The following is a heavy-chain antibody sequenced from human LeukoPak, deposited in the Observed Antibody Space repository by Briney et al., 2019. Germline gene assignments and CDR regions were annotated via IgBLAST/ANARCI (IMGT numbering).Heavy chain of an antibody. CDR1: GFTFSNAW. CDR3: TTAVVGCSGGSCYVADY. CDR2: IKSKTDGGTT. J-gene: IGHJ4*02. Sequence: GGSLRLSCAASGFTFSNAWMSWVRQAPGKGLEWVGRIKSKTDGGTTGYAAPVKGRFTISRDDSKNTLYLQMNSLKTEDTAVYYCTTAVVGCSGGSCYVADYWGQGTLVTVSS. D-gene: IGHD2-15*01. V-gene: IGHV3-15*01.